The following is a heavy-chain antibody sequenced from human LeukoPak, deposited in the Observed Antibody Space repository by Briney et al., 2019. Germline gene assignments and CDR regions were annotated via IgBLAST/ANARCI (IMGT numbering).Heavy chain of an antibody. V-gene: IGHV4-39*07. CDR2: IYYSGST. J-gene: IGHJ4*02. CDR1: GGSISSSSYY. CDR3: ARSGSSGSYIH. D-gene: IGHD3-10*01. Sequence: SETLSLTCTVSGGSISSSSYYWGWIRQPPGKGLEWIGSIYYSGSTYYNPSLKSRVTISVDTSKNQFSLTLSSVTAADTAVYYCARSGSSGSYIHWGQGTLVTVSS.